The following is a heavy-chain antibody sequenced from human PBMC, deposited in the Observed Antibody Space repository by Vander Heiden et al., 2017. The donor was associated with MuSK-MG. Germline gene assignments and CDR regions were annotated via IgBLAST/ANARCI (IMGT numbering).Heavy chain of an antibody. CDR3: AREGPHYDIVTGYYQPPGY. V-gene: IGHV3-30*04. J-gene: IGHJ4*02. CDR2: ISYDGSNK. D-gene: IGHD3-9*01. Sequence: QVQLVESGGGVVQPGRSLRLPCAASGFTFSSYAMHWVRQAPGKGLEWVAVISYDGSNKYYADSVKGRFTIARDNSKNTLYLQMNSLRAEDTAVYYCAREGPHYDIVTGYYQPPGYWGQGTLVTVSS. CDR1: GFTFSSYA.